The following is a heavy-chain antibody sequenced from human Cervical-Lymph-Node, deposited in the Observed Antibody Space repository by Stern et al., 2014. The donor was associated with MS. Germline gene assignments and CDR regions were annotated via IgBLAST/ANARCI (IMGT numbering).Heavy chain of an antibody. D-gene: IGHD3-10*01. V-gene: IGHV1-18*01. CDR3: ARGFGSGSYSFDY. CDR2: ISAFNGNT. CDR1: GYSFTTYG. J-gene: IGHJ4*02. Sequence: QMQLVQSGTEVKKPGASVKVSCKASGYSFTTYGISWVRQAPGQGLEWMGWISAFNGNTNYAKKFRGTITLTTDTSSTTAYLELRSLTYDDTAVYYCARGFGSGSYSFDYWGQGTLVTVSS.